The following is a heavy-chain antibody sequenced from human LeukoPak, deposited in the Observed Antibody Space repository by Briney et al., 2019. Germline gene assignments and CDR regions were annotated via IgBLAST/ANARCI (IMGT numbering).Heavy chain of an antibody. CDR1: GGSFSGYY. V-gene: IGHV4-59*08. CDR3: ASSYCSGGSCSEFDY. J-gene: IGHJ4*02. CDR2: IYYSGST. D-gene: IGHD2-15*01. Sequence: PSETLSLTCAVYGGSFSGYYWSWIRQPPGKGLEWIGYIYYSGSTNYNPSLKSRVTISVDTSKNQFSLKLSSVTAADTAVYYCASSYCSGGSCSEFDYWGQGALVTVSS.